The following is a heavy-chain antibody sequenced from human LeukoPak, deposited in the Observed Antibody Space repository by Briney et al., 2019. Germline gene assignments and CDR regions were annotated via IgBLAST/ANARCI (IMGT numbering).Heavy chain of an antibody. V-gene: IGHV4-61*02. J-gene: IGHJ6*03. CDR3: ARHLNVRGVIIRRTNYYYYYMDV. CDR2: IYTSGST. Sequence: PSETLSLTCTVSGGSISSGSYYWSWIRQPAGKGLEWIGRIYTSGSTIYNPSLKSRVTISVDTSKNQFSLKLSSVTAADTAVYYCARHLNVRGVIIRRTNYYYYYMDVWGKGTTVTISS. D-gene: IGHD3-10*01. CDR1: GGSISSGSYY.